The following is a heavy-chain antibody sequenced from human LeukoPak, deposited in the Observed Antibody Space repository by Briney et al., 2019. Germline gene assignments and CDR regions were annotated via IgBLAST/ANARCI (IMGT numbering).Heavy chain of an antibody. V-gene: IGHV4-34*01. D-gene: IGHD2-2*01. CDR2: INHSGST. Sequence: SETLSLTCAVYGGSFSGYYWSWIHQPPGKGLEWIGEINHSGSTNYNPSLKSRVTISVDTSKNQFSLKLSSVTAADTAVYYCARGRVRGYCSSTSCYYYCGMDVWGQGTTVTVSS. J-gene: IGHJ6*02. CDR1: GGSFSGYY. CDR3: ARGRVRGYCSSTSCYYYCGMDV.